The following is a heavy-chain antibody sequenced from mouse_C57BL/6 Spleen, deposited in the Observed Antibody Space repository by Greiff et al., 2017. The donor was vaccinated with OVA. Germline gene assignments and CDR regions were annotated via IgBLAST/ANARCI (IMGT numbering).Heavy chain of an antibody. D-gene: IGHD2-1*01. J-gene: IGHJ3*01. Sequence: VQLQQSGAELVRPGASVKLSCTASGFNIKDDYMHWVKQRPEQGLEWIGWIDPENGDTEYASKFQGKATITADTSSNTAYLQLSSLTSEDAAVYYCTTLEGNPAWFAYWGQGTLVTVSA. CDR3: TTLEGNPAWFAY. CDR2: IDPENGDT. CDR1: GFNIKDDY. V-gene: IGHV14-4*01.